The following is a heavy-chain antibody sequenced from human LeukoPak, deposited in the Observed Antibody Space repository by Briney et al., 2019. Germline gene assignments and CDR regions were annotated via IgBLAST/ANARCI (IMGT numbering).Heavy chain of an antibody. CDR1: GGSFIAYY. CDR2: INYGGST. Sequence: PSETLSLTCAVSGGSFIAYYWSWLRQPPGKGLEWIGEINYGGSTNYNPSLKSRVTISVDTSTNQFSLKLSSVTAADTAVYYCARSSLTSLLASGSHLITECFDYWGQGTLVTVSS. J-gene: IGHJ4*02. V-gene: IGHV4-34*01. CDR3: ARSSLTSLLASGSHLITECFDY. D-gene: IGHD2-21*02.